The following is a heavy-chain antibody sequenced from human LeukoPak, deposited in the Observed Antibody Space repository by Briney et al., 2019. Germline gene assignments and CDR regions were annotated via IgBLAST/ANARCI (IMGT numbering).Heavy chain of an antibody. CDR2: INHSGST. Sequence: SETLSLTCAVYGGSFSGYYWSWIRQPPGKGLEWIGEINHSGSTNYNPSLSTRVTISVDTSKNQFSLKLTSVTAADTAVYYCARRAARPERYFDYWGQGTLVTVSS. V-gene: IGHV4-34*01. CDR1: GGSFSGYY. CDR3: ARRAARPERYFDY. J-gene: IGHJ4*02. D-gene: IGHD6-6*01.